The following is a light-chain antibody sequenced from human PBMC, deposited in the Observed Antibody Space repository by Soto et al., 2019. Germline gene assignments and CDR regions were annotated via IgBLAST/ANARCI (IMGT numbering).Light chain of an antibody. Sequence: EIVLTQSPGTLSFSPGERSTLSFISSQSVSSTYLAWYQHKPGQAPRLLIYGPSSRAAGIPDRFSGSGSGTDFTLTISRLEPEDFAVYYCHQYGSSPRTFGQGTRLEIK. J-gene: IGKJ5*01. V-gene: IGKV3-20*01. CDR1: QSVSSTY. CDR2: GPS. CDR3: HQYGSSPRT.